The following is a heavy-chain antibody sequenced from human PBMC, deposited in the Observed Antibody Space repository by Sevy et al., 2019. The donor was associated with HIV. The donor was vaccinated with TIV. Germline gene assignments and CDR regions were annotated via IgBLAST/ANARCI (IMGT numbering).Heavy chain of an antibody. CDR1: GGSISSGGYY. CDR3: ARVRGGDKYGGKTYYFDY. D-gene: IGHD2-15*01. J-gene: IGHJ4*02. CDR2: IYYSGST. V-gene: IGHV4-31*03. Sequence: SETLSLTCTVSGGSISSGGYYWSWIRQHPGKGLEWIGYIYYSGSTYYNPSLKSRVTISVDTSKNQFSLNLSSVTAAETAVYYCARVRGGDKYGGKTYYFDYWGQGTLVTVSS.